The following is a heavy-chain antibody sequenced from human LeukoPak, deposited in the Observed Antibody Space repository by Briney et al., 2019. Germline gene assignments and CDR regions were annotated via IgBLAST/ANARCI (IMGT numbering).Heavy chain of an antibody. CDR2: ISTSGRTI. CDR3: ARDPDGTGPSDYFDY. V-gene: IGHV3-48*03. CDR1: GFTFSSYE. Sequence: GGSLRLSCAASGFTFSSYEMNWVRQAPGKGLEWVSYISTSGRTIYYADSVKGRFTTSRDNAKNSLYLQMSSLRAEDTGVYYCARDPDGTGPSDYFDYWGQGTLVTVSS. D-gene: IGHD1-1*01. J-gene: IGHJ4*02.